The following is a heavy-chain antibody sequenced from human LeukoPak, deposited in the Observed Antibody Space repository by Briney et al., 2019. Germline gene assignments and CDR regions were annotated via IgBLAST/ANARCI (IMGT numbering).Heavy chain of an antibody. CDR1: GFTFSSYE. J-gene: IGHJ3*02. Sequence: GGSLRLSCAASGFTFSSYEMNWVRQAPGKGLEWVSYISSGDSPMYYADSVKGRFTISRDNAKNSLFLQTNSLRVEDTAIYYCARERGGEDAFDIWGQGTLVTVSS. CDR3: ARERGGEDAFDI. D-gene: IGHD7-27*01. CDR2: ISSGDSPM. V-gene: IGHV3-48*03.